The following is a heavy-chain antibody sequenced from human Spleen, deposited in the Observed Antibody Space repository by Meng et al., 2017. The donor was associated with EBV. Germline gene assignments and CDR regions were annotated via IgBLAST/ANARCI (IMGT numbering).Heavy chain of an antibody. CDR1: GCTFSSDA. D-gene: IGHD3-10*01. Sequence: LVESGAEWKKPGTSVEVSTNTSGCTFSSDASIWVRQAPGQVLERMGGLIPMLGAPNYAQKFQDRVTIIADKSTSIHYMELSSLRSDDTAVYYCASESGRGYTPDYWGRGTLVTVSS. CDR2: LIPMLGAP. V-gene: IGHV1-69*06. CDR3: ASESGRGYTPDY. J-gene: IGHJ4*02.